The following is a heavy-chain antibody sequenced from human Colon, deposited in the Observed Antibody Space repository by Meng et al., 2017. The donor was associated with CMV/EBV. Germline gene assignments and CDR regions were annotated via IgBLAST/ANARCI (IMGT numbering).Heavy chain of an antibody. CDR2: ISGDGTRT. J-gene: IGHJ5*02. CDR1: GFTVSPYW. CDR3: IRGLGRFQFDD. D-gene: IGHD3-10*01. Sequence: GGSLRLSCAASGFTVSPYWMHWARQVPGKGLVWVAAISGDGTRTRYADSVQGRFTVSRDNAKSMVYLQTSSLRVDDTAVYYCIRGLGRFQFDDWGQGTLVTVSS. V-gene: IGHV3-74*01.